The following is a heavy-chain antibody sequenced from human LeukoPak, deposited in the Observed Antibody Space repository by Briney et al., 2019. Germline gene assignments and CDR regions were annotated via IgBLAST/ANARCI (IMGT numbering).Heavy chain of an antibody. V-gene: IGHV4-38-2*01. CDR2: IYHSGST. D-gene: IGHD7-27*01. CDR1: GYSITSGYY. J-gene: IGHJ4*02. CDR3: AGANWGLGIDY. Sequence: PSETLSLTCAVSGYSITSGYYWGWIRQPPGKGLEWIGSIYHSGSTYYNPSLKSRVTISVDTSKNQFSLKLSSVTAADTAVYYCAGANWGLGIDYWGQGTLVTVSS.